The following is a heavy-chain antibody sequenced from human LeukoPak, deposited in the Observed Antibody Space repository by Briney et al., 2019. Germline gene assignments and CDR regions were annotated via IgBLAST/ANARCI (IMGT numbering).Heavy chain of an antibody. D-gene: IGHD3-22*01. CDR3: AREYYYVSSGIDY. Sequence: ASVKVSCKASGYTFTSYYMHWVGQAPGQGGEGMGIINPSCGSTSYAQKFQGIVTMTTHTSTSTVYMELSSLRSEDTAVYYCAREYYYVSSGIDYWGQGTLVTVSS. V-gene: IGHV1-46*01. CDR1: GYTFTSYY. CDR2: INPSCGST. J-gene: IGHJ4*02.